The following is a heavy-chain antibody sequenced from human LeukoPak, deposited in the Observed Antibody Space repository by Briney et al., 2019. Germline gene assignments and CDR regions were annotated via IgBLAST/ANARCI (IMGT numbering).Heavy chain of an antibody. D-gene: IGHD2-15*01. Sequence: PGGSLRLSCAASGFTFSSYSMNWVRQAPGKGLEWVSYISSSSSTIYYADSVKGRFTISRDNAKNSLYLQMNSLKTEDTAVYYCTTAYRLGSCSGGSCYRDYWGQGALVTVSS. CDR3: TTAYRLGSCSGGSCYRDY. J-gene: IGHJ4*02. V-gene: IGHV3-48*01. CDR2: ISSSSSTI. CDR1: GFTFSSYS.